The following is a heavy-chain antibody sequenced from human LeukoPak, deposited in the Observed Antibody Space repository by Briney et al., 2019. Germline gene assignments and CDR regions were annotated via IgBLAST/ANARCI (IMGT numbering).Heavy chain of an antibody. CDR1: GDSVSSNSAA. CDR2: TYYRSKWYN. CDR3: ARTWIQLWYPFDY. J-gene: IGHJ4*02. D-gene: IGHD5-18*01. Sequence: SQTLSLTCAISGDSVSSNSAAWNWIRQSPSGGLEWLGRTYYRSKWYNDYAVSVKSRITINPDTSKNQFSLQLNSVTPEDTAVYYCARTWIQLWYPFDYWGQGTLVTVSS. V-gene: IGHV6-1*01.